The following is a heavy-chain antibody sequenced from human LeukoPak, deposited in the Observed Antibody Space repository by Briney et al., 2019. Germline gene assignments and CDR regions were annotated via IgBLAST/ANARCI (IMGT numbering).Heavy chain of an antibody. D-gene: IGHD4-17*01. CDR2: IKQDGTDK. V-gene: IGHV3-7*01. Sequence: GGSLRLSCTASGFTFTTYWMSWVRQPPGKGLEWVANIKQDGTDKYYVDSLKGRFAISRDNAKNSLYLQMSSLRAEDTAVYYCARWASTVTDYSYYGWDVWGQGTTVTVSS. CDR3: ARWASTVTDYSYYGWDV. J-gene: IGHJ6*02. CDR1: GFTFTTYW.